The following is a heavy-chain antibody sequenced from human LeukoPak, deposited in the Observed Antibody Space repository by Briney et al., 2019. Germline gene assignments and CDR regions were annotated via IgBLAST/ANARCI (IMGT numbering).Heavy chain of an antibody. J-gene: IGHJ4*02. CDR3: ARQKGGYYFDY. D-gene: IGHD3-3*01. V-gene: IGHV4-59*01. Sequence: SETLSLTCTVSGGSISTYYWSWIRQPPGKGLEWIGYVYYSGSTNYNPSLESRVTISVDTSKNQFSLKLSSVTAADTAVYYCARQKGGYYFDYWGQGTLVTVSS. CDR2: VYYSGST. CDR1: GGSISTYY.